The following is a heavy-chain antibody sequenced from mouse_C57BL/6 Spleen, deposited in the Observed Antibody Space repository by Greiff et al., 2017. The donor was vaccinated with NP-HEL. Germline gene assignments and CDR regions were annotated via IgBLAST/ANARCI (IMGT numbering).Heavy chain of an antibody. CDR1: GYSITSGYY. Sequence: EVQLVESGPGLVKPSQSLSLTCSVTGYSITSGYYWNWIRQFPGNKLEWMGYISYDGSNNYNPSLKNRISITRDTSKNQFFLKLNSVTTEDTATYYCARIYYDSYYFDYWGQGTTLTVSS. V-gene: IGHV3-6*01. CDR2: ISYDGSN. CDR3: ARIYYDSYYFDY. D-gene: IGHD2-4*01. J-gene: IGHJ2*01.